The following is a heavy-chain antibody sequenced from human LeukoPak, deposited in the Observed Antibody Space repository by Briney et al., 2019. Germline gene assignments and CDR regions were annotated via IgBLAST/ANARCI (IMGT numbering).Heavy chain of an antibody. CDR2: IYYSGST. CDR3: ARLVHYYYYMDV. D-gene: IGHD4/OR15-4a*01. CDR1: GGSISSSSYY. Sequence: PSETLSLTCTVSGGSISSSSYYWGWIRQPPGKGLEWIGSIYYSGSTYYNPSLKSRVTISVDTSKNQFSLKLSSVTAADTAVYYCARLVHYYYYMDVWGKGTTVTISS. J-gene: IGHJ6*03. V-gene: IGHV4-39*01.